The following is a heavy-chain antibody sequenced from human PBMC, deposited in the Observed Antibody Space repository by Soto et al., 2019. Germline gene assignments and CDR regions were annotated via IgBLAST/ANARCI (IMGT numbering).Heavy chain of an antibody. CDR2: INWKSDI. Sequence: PGGSLRLSCAVSGFTFDDNAMHWVRQAPEKGLEWVSGINWKSDIGYADSVKGRFTIFRDNAKNSLYLQMNSLRAEDSALYYCSRDAPYPQGRWLNLDLWGQGTLVTVSS. CDR1: GFTFDDNA. CDR3: SRDAPYPQGRWLNLDL. V-gene: IGHV3-9*01. D-gene: IGHD3-10*01. J-gene: IGHJ5*02.